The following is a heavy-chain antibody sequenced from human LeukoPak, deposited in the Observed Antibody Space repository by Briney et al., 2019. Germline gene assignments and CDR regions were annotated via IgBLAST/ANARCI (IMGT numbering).Heavy chain of an antibody. CDR3: ARVRNYDFWSGSFFDI. CDR2: IYYSGST. J-gene: IGHJ3*02. Sequence: SQTLSLTCTVSGGSVSSGGYYWSWIRQHPGKGLEWIGYIYYSGSTYYNPSLKSRVTISVDTSKNQFSLKLSSVTAADTAVYYCARVRNYDFWSGSFFDIWGQGTMVTVSS. D-gene: IGHD3-3*01. CDR1: GGSVSSGGYY. V-gene: IGHV4-31*03.